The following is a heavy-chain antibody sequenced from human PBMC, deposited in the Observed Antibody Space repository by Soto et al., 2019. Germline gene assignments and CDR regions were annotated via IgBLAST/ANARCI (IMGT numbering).Heavy chain of an antibody. CDR2: TYPGDSDT. V-gene: IGHV5-51*01. CDR3: ARLGYSSSGPRGRIGY. Sequence: GESLKISFKGSGYSFTSYWIGWVLQMPGKGLEWMGITYPGDSDTRYSPSLQVQVTISADKSISTAYLQWSSLKASDTAMYYCARLGYSSSGPRGRIGYWGQGTLVTVSS. CDR1: GYSFTSYW. J-gene: IGHJ4*02. D-gene: IGHD6-13*01.